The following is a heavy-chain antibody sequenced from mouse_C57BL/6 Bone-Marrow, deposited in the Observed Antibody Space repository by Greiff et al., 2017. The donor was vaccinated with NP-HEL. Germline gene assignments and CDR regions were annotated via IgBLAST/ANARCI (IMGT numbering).Heavy chain of an antibody. CDR2: ISSGSSTI. V-gene: IGHV5-17*01. D-gene: IGHD2-5*01. CDR1: GFTFSDYG. Sequence: DVHLVESGGGLVKPGGSLKLSCAASGFTFSDYGMHWVRQAPEKGLEWVAYISSGSSTIYYADTVKGRFTISRDNAKNTLFLQMTSLRSEDTAMYYCARVYSNFSYWYFDVWGTGTTVTVSS. CDR3: ARVYSNFSYWYFDV. J-gene: IGHJ1*03.